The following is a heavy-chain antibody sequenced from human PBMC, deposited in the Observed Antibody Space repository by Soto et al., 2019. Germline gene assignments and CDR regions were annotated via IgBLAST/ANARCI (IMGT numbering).Heavy chain of an antibody. V-gene: IGHV3-33*01. CDR3: ARDNRSITIFGVVKPTYYFDY. CDR1: GFTFSSYG. D-gene: IGHD3-3*01. CDR2: IWYDGSNK. Sequence: GGSLRLSCAASGFTFSSYGMHWVRQAPGKGLEWVAVIWYDGSNKYYADSVKGRFTISRDNSKNTLYLQMNSLRAEDTAVYYCARDNRSITIFGVVKPTYYFDYWGQGTLVTVSS. J-gene: IGHJ4*02.